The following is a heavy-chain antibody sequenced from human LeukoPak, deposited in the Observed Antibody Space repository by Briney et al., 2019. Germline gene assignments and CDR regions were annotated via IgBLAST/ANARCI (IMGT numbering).Heavy chain of an antibody. Sequence: GGSLRLSCAASGFTFSSYGMHWVRQAPGKGLEWVAVIWYDGSNKYYADSVKGRFTISRDNSKNTLYLQMNSLRAEDTAVYHCAREISRGVIKYYFDYWGQGTLVTVSS. CDR3: AREISRGVIKYYFDY. D-gene: IGHD3-10*01. V-gene: IGHV3-33*01. CDR1: GFTFSSYG. CDR2: IWYDGSNK. J-gene: IGHJ4*02.